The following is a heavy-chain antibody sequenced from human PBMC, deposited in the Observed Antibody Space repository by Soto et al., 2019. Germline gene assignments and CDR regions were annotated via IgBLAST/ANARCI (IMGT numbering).Heavy chain of an antibody. V-gene: IGHV3-23*01. CDR1: GFTFTAFA. J-gene: IGHJ4*02. Sequence: GGSLRLSCGASGFTFTAFAMTWVRQAPGKGLEWVSGITGSGGNTYYADSVKGRFTISRDNSKNTLYLQMNTLRAEGTATYYCVKHREGTAAAGSLDFWGQGPPVTVSS. D-gene: IGHD6-13*01. CDR3: VKHREGTAAAGSLDF. CDR2: ITGSGGNT.